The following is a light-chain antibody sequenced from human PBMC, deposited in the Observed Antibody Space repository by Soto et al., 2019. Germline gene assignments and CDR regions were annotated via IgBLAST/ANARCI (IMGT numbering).Light chain of an antibody. V-gene: IGKV1-5*03. J-gene: IGKJ2*01. CDR1: QSTNNW. Sequence: DILLTQSPSTLSASVGDRVTISCRASQSTNNWVAWYQQKPGKAPKLLIYKASSLESGVPSRFSGSGSGTEFTLTISSLQPDDFATYYCQQHNSSPYTFGQGTKLEIK. CDR3: QQHNSSPYT. CDR2: KAS.